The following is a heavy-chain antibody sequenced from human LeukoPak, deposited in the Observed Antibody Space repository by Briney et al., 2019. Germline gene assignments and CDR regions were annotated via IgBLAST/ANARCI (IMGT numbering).Heavy chain of an antibody. CDR3: ARLTAGDYDISTGRLLGYGMDV. V-gene: IGHV5-51*01. J-gene: IGHJ6*02. CDR1: GYSFTNYW. CDR2: IYPGDSDT. D-gene: IGHD3-9*01. Sequence: GESLKISCKGSGYSFTNYWIAWVRQMPGKGLELMGIIYPGDSDTRYSPSFQGQVTISADKSISTAYLQWSSLKASDTAMFYCARLTAGDYDISTGRLLGYGMDVWGQGTAVTVSS.